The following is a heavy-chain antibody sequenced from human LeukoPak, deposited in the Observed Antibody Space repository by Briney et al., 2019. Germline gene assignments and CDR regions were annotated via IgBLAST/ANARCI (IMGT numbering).Heavy chain of an antibody. CDR1: GGSISSYY. D-gene: IGHD3-22*01. Sequence: SETLSLTCTVSGGSISSYYRSWIRQPPGKGLEWIGYIYYSGSTNYSPSLRSRVTISVDTSKNEFSLKLRSVTAADTAEYYCARVTGYMIEDYFDYWGQGTLVTVSS. J-gene: IGHJ4*02. CDR2: IYYSGST. V-gene: IGHV4-59*01. CDR3: ARVTGYMIEDYFDY.